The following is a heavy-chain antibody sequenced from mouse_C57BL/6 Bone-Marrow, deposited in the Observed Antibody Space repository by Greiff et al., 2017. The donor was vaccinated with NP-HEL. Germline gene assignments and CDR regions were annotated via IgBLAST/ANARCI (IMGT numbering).Heavy chain of an antibody. D-gene: IGHD2-4*01. V-gene: IGHV1-26*01. J-gene: IGHJ4*01. CDR3: ARENYDYFLYAMDY. CDR1: GYTFTDYY. Sequence: VQLQQSGPELVKPGASVKISCKASGYTFTDYYMNWVKQSHGKSLEWIGDINPNNGGTSYNQKFKGKATLTVDKSSSTAYMELRSLTSEDSAVYYCARENYDYFLYAMDYWGQGTSVTVSS. CDR2: INPNNGGT.